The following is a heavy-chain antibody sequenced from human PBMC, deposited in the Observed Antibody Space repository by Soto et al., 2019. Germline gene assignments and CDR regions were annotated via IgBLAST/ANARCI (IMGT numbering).Heavy chain of an antibody. CDR1: GGSISSYY. J-gene: IGHJ4*02. V-gene: IGHV4-59*01. Sequence: SETLSLTCTVSGGSISSYYWSWIRQPPGKGLEWIGYISYSGSTNYNPSLKSRVTISVDTSKNQFSLNLSSVTAADTAVYYCARVGGSIAAAGTYYFDYWGQGTLVTVSS. D-gene: IGHD6-13*01. CDR2: ISYSGST. CDR3: ARVGGSIAAAGTYYFDY.